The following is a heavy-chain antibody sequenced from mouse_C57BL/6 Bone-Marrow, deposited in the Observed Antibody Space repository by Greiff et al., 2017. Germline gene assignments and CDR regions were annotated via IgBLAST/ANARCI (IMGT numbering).Heavy chain of an antibody. CDR2: IRNKANGYTT. Sequence: EVKLVESGGGLVQPGGSLSLSCAASGFTFTDYYMSWVRQPPGKALEWLGFIRNKANGYTTEYSASVTGRFTISRDNSQSILYLQMNALRAEDSATYYCARCPDGYDVPYAMDYWGQGTSVTVSS. D-gene: IGHD2-2*01. J-gene: IGHJ4*01. CDR1: GFTFTDYY. V-gene: IGHV7-3*01. CDR3: ARCPDGYDVPYAMDY.